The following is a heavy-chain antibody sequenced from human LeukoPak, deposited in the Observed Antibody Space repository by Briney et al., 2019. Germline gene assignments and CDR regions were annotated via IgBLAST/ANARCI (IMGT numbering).Heavy chain of an antibody. Sequence: GGSLRLXCAASGFTFSSYGMHWVRQAPGKGLEWVAFIRYDGSNKYYADSVKGRFTISRDNSKNTLYLQMNSLRAEDTAVYYCAKVFGGYYGSDYWGQGTLVTVSS. CDR2: IRYDGSNK. D-gene: IGHD1-26*01. J-gene: IGHJ4*02. CDR3: AKVFGGYYGSDY. V-gene: IGHV3-30*02. CDR1: GFTFSSYG.